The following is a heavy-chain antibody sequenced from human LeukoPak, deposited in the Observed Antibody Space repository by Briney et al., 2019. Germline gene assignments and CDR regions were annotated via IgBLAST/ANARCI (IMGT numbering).Heavy chain of an antibody. Sequence: GGSLRLSCAASGFSFSSYSMNWVRQAPGKGLEWVSSISGSSSYIYYADSVKGRFTISRDNAKNSLYLQMYSLRAEDTAVYYCARDPGSGYVHNWFDPGGQGTLVTVSS. CDR1: GFSFSSYS. CDR3: ARDPGSGYVHNWFDP. V-gene: IGHV3-21*01. CDR2: ISGSSSYI. D-gene: IGHD3-22*01. J-gene: IGHJ5*02.